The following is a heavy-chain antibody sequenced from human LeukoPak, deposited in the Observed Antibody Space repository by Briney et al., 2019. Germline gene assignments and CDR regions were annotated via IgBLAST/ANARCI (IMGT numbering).Heavy chain of an antibody. J-gene: IGHJ4*02. V-gene: IGHV3-21*01. CDR3: AKDKARVRGVMSY. Sequence: GGSLRLSXAASGFTFSSYSMNWVGQAPGKGLEWVSSISSSSSYIDYADSVKGRFTISRDNAKNSLYLQMNSLRAEDTAVYYCAKDKARVRGVMSYWGQGTLVTVSS. CDR1: GFTFSSYS. D-gene: IGHD3-10*01. CDR2: ISSSSSYI.